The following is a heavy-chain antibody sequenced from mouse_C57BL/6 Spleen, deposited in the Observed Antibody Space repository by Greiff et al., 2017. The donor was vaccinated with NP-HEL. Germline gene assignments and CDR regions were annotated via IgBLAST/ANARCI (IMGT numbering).Heavy chain of an antibody. CDR2: IYPSDSET. CDR3: ARDHYGRGFAY. D-gene: IGHD1-1*01. V-gene: IGHV1-61*01. CDR1: GYTFTSYW. J-gene: IGHJ3*01. Sequence: VQLQQPGAELVRPGSSVKLSCKASGYTFTSYWMDWVKQRPGQGLEWIGNIYPSDSETHYNQKFKDKATLTVDKSSSTAYMQLSSLTSEDSAVYYCARDHYGRGFAYWGQGTLVTVSA.